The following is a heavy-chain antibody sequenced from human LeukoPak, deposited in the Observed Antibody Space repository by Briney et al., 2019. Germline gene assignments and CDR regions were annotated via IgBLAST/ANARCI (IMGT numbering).Heavy chain of an antibody. V-gene: IGHV4-34*01. J-gene: IGHJ4*02. CDR3: ARGIGYYDSSGYSDC. Sequence: SETLSLTCAVYGGSFSGYYWSWIRQPPGKGLEWIGEINHSGSTNYNPSLKSRVTISVDTSKNQFSLKLSSVTAADTAVYYCARGIGYYDSSGYSDCWGQGTLVTVSS. CDR1: GGSFSGYY. D-gene: IGHD3-22*01. CDR2: INHSGST.